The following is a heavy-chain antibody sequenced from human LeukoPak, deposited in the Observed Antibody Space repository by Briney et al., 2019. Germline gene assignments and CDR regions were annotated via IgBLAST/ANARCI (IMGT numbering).Heavy chain of an antibody. CDR1: GRSISSYF. D-gene: IGHD3-10*01. V-gene: IGHV4-4*07. CDR2: IYIRGSA. CDR3: ARHSMVRGYRLIFYYYYMDV. Sequence: PSETLSLTFTVPGRSISSYFWRWIRQTAGKGLEWIGRIYIRGSASSNPSLKSRVTMSVDTSKNQFSLKLSSVTAADTAVYYCARHSMVRGYRLIFYYYYMDVWGKGTTVTISS. J-gene: IGHJ6*03.